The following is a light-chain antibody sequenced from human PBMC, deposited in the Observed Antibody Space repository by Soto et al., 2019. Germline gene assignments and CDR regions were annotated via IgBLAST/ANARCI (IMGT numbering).Light chain of an antibody. V-gene: IGKV3-11*01. CDR2: DAS. CDR3: QQRSNWPPT. CDR1: ESVRSY. J-gene: IGKJ1*01. Sequence: EIVLTQSPATLSLSPGERATLPCRASESVRSYLAWYQQKPGQAPRLLIYDASNRATGIPARFSGSGSGTDFTLTISSLEPEDFAVYYCQQRSNWPPTFGRGTKVDIK.